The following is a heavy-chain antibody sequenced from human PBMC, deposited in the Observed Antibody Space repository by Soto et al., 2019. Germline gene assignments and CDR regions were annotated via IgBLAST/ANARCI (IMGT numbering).Heavy chain of an antibody. V-gene: IGHV4-34*01. Sequence: PGGSLILSCAASGFTFSNYGMNWIRQPPGKGLEWIGEINHSGSTNYNPSLKSRVTISVDTSKNQFSLKLSSVTAADTAVYYCARALKYFDYWGQGTLVTVS. CDR1: GFTFSNYG. CDR2: INHSGST. CDR3: ARALKYFDY. J-gene: IGHJ4*02.